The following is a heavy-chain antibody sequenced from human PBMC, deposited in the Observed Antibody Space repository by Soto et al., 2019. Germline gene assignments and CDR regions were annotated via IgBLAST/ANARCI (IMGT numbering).Heavy chain of an antibody. J-gene: IGHJ4*02. D-gene: IGHD2-15*01. Sequence: SETLSLTCTVSGGSISSYYWSWIRQPPGKGLEWIGYIYYSGSTNYNPSLKSRVTISVDTSKNQFSLKLSSVTAADTAVYYCARTVSRTPISVVAASTDLKFDYWGREPWSPSPQ. V-gene: IGHV4-59*08. CDR3: ARTVSRTPISVVAASTDLKFDY. CDR2: IYYSGST. CDR1: GGSISSYY.